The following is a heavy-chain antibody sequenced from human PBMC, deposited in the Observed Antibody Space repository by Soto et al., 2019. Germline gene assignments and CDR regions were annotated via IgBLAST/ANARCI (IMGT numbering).Heavy chain of an antibody. CDR1: GYTFTSYA. V-gene: IGHV1-18*01. CDR3: ARDVNSGTFDY. J-gene: IGHJ4*02. CDR2: ISAYNGNT. D-gene: IGHD1-1*01. Sequence: QVQLVQSGAEVKKPGASVKVSCKASGYTFTSYAISWVRQAPGKGLEWMGWISAYNGNTKYAQKVQGRVTMTTDTSTSTAYMDLRSLRSEDTAVYYCARDVNSGTFDYWGQGTLVTVSS.